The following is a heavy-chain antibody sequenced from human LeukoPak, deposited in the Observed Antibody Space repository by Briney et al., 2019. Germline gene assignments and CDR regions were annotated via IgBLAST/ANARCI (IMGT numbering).Heavy chain of an antibody. J-gene: IGHJ4*02. CDR1: GGSISNYY. Sequence: SETLSLTCTVSGGSISNYYWSWLRQPAGMGLEGIGRIYASGSTNYNPSLTSRVTMSVDTSNNHFSLNLSSVTAADTAVYYCARTSARGAQFDYWGQGTLVTVSS. V-gene: IGHV4-4*07. D-gene: IGHD3-10*01. CDR3: ARTSARGAQFDY. CDR2: IYASGST.